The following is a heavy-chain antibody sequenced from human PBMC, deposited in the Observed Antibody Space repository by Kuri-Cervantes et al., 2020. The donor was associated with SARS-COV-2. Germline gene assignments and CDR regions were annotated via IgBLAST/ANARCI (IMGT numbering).Heavy chain of an antibody. CDR3: ARDLVDSSGYSGLGY. Sequence: GGSLRLSCAASGFAVSSNYMSWVRQAPGKGLELVSIIYSDGSTYYADSVKGRFTISRDNSKNTLYLQMNSLRAEDTAVYYCARDLVDSSGYSGLGYWGQGTLVTVSS. D-gene: IGHD3-22*01. CDR1: GFAVSSNY. J-gene: IGHJ4*02. V-gene: IGHV3-53*01. CDR2: IYSDGST.